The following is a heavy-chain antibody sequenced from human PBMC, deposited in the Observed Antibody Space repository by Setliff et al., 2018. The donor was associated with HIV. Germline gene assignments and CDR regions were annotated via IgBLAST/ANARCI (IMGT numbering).Heavy chain of an antibody. J-gene: IGHJ4*02. CDR1: GGSISTSNW. CDR3: AIFQQRPWGGLDY. V-gene: IGHV4-28*01. CDR2: IYYSGST. D-gene: IGHD3-16*01. Sequence: PSETLSLTCTVSGGSISTSNWWGWIRQTPGKGLEWIGYIYYSGSTNYNPSLKSRVTMSLDTSKNQFSLKLSSVTAADTAVYYCAIFQQRPWGGLDYWGQGALVTVSS.